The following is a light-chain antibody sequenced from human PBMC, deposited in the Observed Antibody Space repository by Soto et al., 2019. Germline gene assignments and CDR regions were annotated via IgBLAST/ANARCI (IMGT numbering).Light chain of an antibody. CDR3: QQYNKWPST. J-gene: IGKJ1*01. CDR2: GAS. CDR1: ESVTTN. V-gene: IGKV3-15*01. Sequence: EVVMTQSPASLSVSPGERATLSCRASESVTTNLAWYQQKPGQAPRLLIYGASNRATGVPARFSGSRSGTEFTLTISSLQSADFAVYYCQQYNKWPSTFGQGTKVDIK.